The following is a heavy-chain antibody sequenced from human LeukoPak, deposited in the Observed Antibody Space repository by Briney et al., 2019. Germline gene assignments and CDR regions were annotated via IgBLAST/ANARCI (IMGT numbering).Heavy chain of an antibody. CDR3: ASGVWFDP. CDR1: GFTFSSYS. V-gene: IGHV3-23*01. CDR2: ISGSGDNT. Sequence: GGSLRPSCAASGFTFSSYSMNWVRQAPGKGLEWVSVISGSGDNTYYADSVKGRFTISRDNSKNMLYLQMNSLRAEDTAVYYCASGVWFDPWGQGTLVTVSS. D-gene: IGHD3-10*01. J-gene: IGHJ5*02.